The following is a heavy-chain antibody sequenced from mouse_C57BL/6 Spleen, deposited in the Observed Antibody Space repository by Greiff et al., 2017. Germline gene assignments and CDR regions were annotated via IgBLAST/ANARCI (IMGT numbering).Heavy chain of an antibody. V-gene: IGHV1-61*01. CDR2: IYPSDSET. J-gene: IGHJ2*01. CDR3: ASPLYDGYYVGY. Sequence: VQLQQPGAELVRPGSSVKLSCKASGYTFTSYWMDWVKQRPGQGLEWIGNIYPSDSETHYNQKFKDKATLTVDKSSSTAYMQLSSLTSEDTAIYYCASPLYDGYYVGYWGQGTTLTVSS. D-gene: IGHD2-3*01. CDR1: GYTFTSYW.